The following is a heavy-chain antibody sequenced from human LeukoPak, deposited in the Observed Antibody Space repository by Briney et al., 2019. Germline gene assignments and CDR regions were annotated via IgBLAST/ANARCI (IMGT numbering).Heavy chain of an antibody. Sequence: GGSLRLSCAASGFTFSSDGMNWVRQAPGKGLEWVSVISGSGGTTYYADSVKGRFTISRDNSKNTLYLQMNSLRAEDTAVYYCAKDWGGFRNYLDYWGQGTLVTVPS. CDR1: GFTFSSDG. V-gene: IGHV3-23*01. J-gene: IGHJ4*02. CDR3: AKDWGGFRNYLDY. CDR2: ISGSGGTT. D-gene: IGHD3-16*02.